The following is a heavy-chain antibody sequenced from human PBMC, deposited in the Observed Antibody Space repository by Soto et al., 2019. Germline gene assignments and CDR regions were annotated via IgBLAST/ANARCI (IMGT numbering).Heavy chain of an antibody. D-gene: IGHD2-15*01. J-gene: IGHJ6*02. CDR1: GYTFTSFY. V-gene: IGHV1-46*01. CDR3: AIPQIARHSSYGMED. CDR2: INPSGTTT. Sequence: QVQLVQSGAEVKKPGASVKVSCKASGYTFTSFYMHWVRQAPGQGLEWMGIINPSGTTTDYAQKFQDRVTMPRDTSTSTYYMELCCLISEDSAVYYCAIPQIARHSSYGMEDWGQGTAVTVSS.